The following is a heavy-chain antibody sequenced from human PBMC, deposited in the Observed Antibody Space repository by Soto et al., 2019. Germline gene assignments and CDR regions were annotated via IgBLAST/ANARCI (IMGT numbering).Heavy chain of an antibody. D-gene: IGHD6-13*01. CDR3: ARLGSSPYYYYGMVV. CDR1: GYSFTSYW. V-gene: IGHV5-51*01. CDR2: IYPGDSDT. Sequence: GESLKISCKGSGYSFTSYWIGWVRQMPGKGLEWMGIIYPGDSDTRYSPSFQGQVTISADKSISTAYLQWSSLKASDTAMYYCARLGSSPYYYYGMVVWGQGTTVTVSS. J-gene: IGHJ6*02.